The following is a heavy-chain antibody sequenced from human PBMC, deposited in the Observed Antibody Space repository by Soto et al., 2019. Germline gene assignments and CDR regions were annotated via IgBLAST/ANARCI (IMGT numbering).Heavy chain of an antibody. CDR3: ARGLIPGWFGELLTPFDY. D-gene: IGHD3-10*01. J-gene: IGHJ4*02. Sequence: QVQLQESGPGLVKPSQTLSLTCTVSGGSISSGGYYWSWIRQHPGKGLEWIGYIYYSGSTYYNPSLKSRVTISVDTSKDQFSMKLSSVTAADTAVYYCARGLIPGWFGELLTPFDYWGQGTLVTVSS. V-gene: IGHV4-31*03. CDR2: IYYSGST. CDR1: GGSISSGGYY.